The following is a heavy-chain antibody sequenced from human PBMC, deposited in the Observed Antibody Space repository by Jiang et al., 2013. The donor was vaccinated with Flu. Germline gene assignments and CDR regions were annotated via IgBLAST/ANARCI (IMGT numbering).Heavy chain of an antibody. CDR2: INTNTGNP. D-gene: IGHD6-6*01. Sequence: KPGASVKVSCKASGYTFTSYAMNWVRQAPGQGLEWMGWINTNTGNPTYAQGFTGRFVFSLDTSVSTAYLQISSLKAEDTAVYYCARDHVNKEYSSSSPFGYWGQGTLVTVSS. V-gene: IGHV7-4-1*02. CDR3: ARDHVNKEYSSSSPFGY. J-gene: IGHJ4*02. CDR1: GYTFTSYA.